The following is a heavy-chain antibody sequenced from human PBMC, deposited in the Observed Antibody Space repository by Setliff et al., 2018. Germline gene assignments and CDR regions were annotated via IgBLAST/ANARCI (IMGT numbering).Heavy chain of an antibody. Sequence: ASVKVSCKAPGYIFTGYYMHWVRQAPGQGLEWMGRISPHTGGTNSAQKFQGRVTMTRDTSVSTVYMELNSLRSDDTAVYYCVRAGFDAISNGLDYWGQGTLVTVSS. D-gene: IGHD3-3*01. CDR2: ISPHTGGT. CDR3: VRAGFDAISNGLDY. V-gene: IGHV1-2*06. J-gene: IGHJ4*02. CDR1: GYIFTGYY.